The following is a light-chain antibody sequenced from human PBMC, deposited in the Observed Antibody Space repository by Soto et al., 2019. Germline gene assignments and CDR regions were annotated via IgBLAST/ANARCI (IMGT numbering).Light chain of an antibody. J-gene: IGLJ1*01. Sequence: QSALTQPASVSGSPGQSITISCTGTTSDVGGYNFVSWYQLHPGKAPKLMIFEVSNRPSGVSNRFPGSKSGNTASLTISGLPGEDGADYYCSSYTSSGPRGFGNGAKLTVL. V-gene: IGLV2-14*01. CDR1: TSDVGGYNF. CDR3: SSYTSSGPRG. CDR2: EVS.